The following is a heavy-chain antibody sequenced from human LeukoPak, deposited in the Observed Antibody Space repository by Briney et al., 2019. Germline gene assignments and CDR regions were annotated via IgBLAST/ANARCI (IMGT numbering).Heavy chain of an antibody. V-gene: IGHV1-69*04. Sequence: GSSVKVSCKASGGTFSSYTISWVRQAPGQGLEWMGSIIPILGIANYAQKFQGRVTITADKSTSTAYMELSSLRSEDTAVYYCARDLAYCGGDCYFTNWGQGTLVTASS. CDR2: IIPILGIA. J-gene: IGHJ4*02. CDR1: GGTFSSYT. D-gene: IGHD2-21*01. CDR3: ARDLAYCGGDCYFTN.